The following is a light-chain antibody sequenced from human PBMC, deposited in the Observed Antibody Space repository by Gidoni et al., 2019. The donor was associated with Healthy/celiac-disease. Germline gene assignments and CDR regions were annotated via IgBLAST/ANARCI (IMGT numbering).Light chain of an antibody. Sequence: EIVLTQSPVTLSLSPGERATLSCRASLSVSSSYLAWYQQKPGQAPRLLIYGAASRATGIPDRFSGSGSGTDFTLTISRLEPEDFAVYYCQQYGSSPLTFGQGTKVEIK. CDR2: GAA. CDR1: LSVSSSY. J-gene: IGKJ1*01. CDR3: QQYGSSPLT. V-gene: IGKV3-20*01.